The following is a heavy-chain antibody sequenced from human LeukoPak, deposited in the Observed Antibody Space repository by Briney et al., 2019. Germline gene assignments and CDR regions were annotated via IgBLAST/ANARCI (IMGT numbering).Heavy chain of an antibody. CDR2: INHSGST. Sequence: SETLSLTCAVYGGSFSGYYWSWIRQPPGKGLEWIGEINHSGSTNYNPSLKSRVTISVDTSKNQFSLKLTSVTAADTAVYYCARHRWAVAGTLHALEIWGQGTMVTVSS. CDR3: ARHRWAVAGTLHALEI. J-gene: IGHJ3*02. CDR1: GGSFSGYY. D-gene: IGHD6-19*01. V-gene: IGHV4-34*01.